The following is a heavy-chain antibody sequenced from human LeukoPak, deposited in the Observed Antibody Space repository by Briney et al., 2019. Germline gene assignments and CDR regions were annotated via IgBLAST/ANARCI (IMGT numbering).Heavy chain of an antibody. V-gene: IGHV4-34*01. CDR2: INHSGST. Sequence: SETLSLTCAVYGGSFSGYYWSWIRQPPGKGLEWVGEINHSGSTNYNPSLKSRVTISVDTSKNQFSLKLSSVTAADTAVYYCAYYYDSSGYYVYWGQGTLVTVSS. CDR3: AYYYDSSGYYVY. D-gene: IGHD3-22*01. J-gene: IGHJ4*02. CDR1: GGSFSGYY.